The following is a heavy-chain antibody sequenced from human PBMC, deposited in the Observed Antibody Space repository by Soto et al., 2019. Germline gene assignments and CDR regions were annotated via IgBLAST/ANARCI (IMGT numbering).Heavy chain of an antibody. Sequence: EASVKVSCKASGGTFSSYAISWVRQAPGQGLEWMGGIIPIFGTANYAQKFQGRVTITADESTSTAYMELSSLRSEDTAVYYCARGREPYCGGDCYSARNYFDYWGQGTLVTVSS. CDR3: ARGREPYCGGDCYSARNYFDY. V-gene: IGHV1-69*13. J-gene: IGHJ4*02. D-gene: IGHD2-21*02. CDR1: GGTFSSYA. CDR2: IIPIFGTA.